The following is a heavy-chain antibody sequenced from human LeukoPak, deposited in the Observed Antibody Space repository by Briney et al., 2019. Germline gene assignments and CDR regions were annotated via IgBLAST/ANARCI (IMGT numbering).Heavy chain of an antibody. Sequence: PGGSLRLSCAASGFTFSSYAMSWVRQAPGKGLEWVASIKQDGIEKYSVDSVKGRFTISRDNAKNSLYLQMNTLRAEDTAVYFCARAHPPYYFWSGWDVWGKGTTVTVSS. CDR2: IKQDGIEK. CDR3: ARAHPPYYFWSGWDV. CDR1: GFTFSSYA. V-gene: IGHV3-7*01. D-gene: IGHD3-3*01. J-gene: IGHJ6*04.